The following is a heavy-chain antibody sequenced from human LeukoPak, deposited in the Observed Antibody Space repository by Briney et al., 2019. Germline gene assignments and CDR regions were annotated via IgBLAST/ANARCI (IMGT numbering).Heavy chain of an antibody. CDR2: IYPGDSDT. CDR3: ARHNAGGNYYYYYMDV. J-gene: IGHJ6*03. Sequence: GESLKISCKGSGYSFTSYWIGWVRQMPGKGLEWMGIIYPGDSDTRYSPPFQGQVTISADKSISTAYLQWSSLKASDTAMYYCARHNAGGNYYYYYMDVWGKGTTVTVSS. D-gene: IGHD3-16*01. CDR1: GYSFTSYW. V-gene: IGHV5-51*01.